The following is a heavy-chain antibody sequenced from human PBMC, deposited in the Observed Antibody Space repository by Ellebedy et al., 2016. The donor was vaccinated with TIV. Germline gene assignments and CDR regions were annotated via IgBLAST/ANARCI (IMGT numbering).Heavy chain of an antibody. V-gene: IGHV1-18*01. J-gene: IGHJ4*02. CDR3: ARGGGADD. CDR1: GYNFTTYG. CDR2: ISSNNGRT. Sequence: AASVKVSCKTSGYNFTTYGITWVRHAPGQGLEWMGWISSNNGRTTYAQKFQGRVTMTTETSTSTASRELRSLTSADTAVYYCARGGGADDWGQGTLVPVSS.